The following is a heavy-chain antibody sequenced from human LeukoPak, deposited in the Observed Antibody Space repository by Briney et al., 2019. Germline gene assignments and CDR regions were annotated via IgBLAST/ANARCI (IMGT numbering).Heavy chain of an antibody. CDR1: GFTFSDYY. V-gene: IGHV3-11*04. CDR2: ISSSGSTI. D-gene: IGHD3-22*01. Sequence: GGSLRLSCAASGFTFSDYYMSWIRQAPGKGLEWVSYISSSGSTIYYADSVKGRFTISRDNAKNSLYLQMNSLRAEDTAVYYCASPYYYDSSGYYFRGQGTLVTVSS. J-gene: IGHJ4*02. CDR3: ASPYYYDSSGYYF.